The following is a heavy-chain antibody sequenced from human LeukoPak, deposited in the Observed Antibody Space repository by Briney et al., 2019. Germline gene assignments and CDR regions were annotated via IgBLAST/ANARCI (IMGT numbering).Heavy chain of an antibody. V-gene: IGHV3-15*01. J-gene: IGHJ4*02. CDR1: GFTFSNAW. D-gene: IGHD3/OR15-3a*01. CDR3: TTDRVPMIFGVVIYYFDY. CDR2: IKSKTDGGTT. Sequence: KPGGSLRLSCAASGFTFSNAWMSWVRQAPGKGLEWVGRIKSKTDGGTTDYAAPVKGRFTISRDDSKNTLYMQMNSLKTEDTAVYYCTTDRVPMIFGVVIYYFDYWGQGTLVTVSS.